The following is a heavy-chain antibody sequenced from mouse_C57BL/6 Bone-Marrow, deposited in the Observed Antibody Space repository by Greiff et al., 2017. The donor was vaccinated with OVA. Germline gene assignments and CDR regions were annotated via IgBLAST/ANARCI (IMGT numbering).Heavy chain of an antibody. J-gene: IGHJ2*01. Sequence: QVQLQQPGAELVMPGASVKLSCKASGYTFTSYWMHWVKQRPGQGLGWIGEIDPSDSYTNYNQKFKGKSTLTVDKSSSTAYMQLSSLTSEDLAVEYCARDGYWDYFDYWGQGTTLTVSS. D-gene: IGHD2-3*01. V-gene: IGHV1-69*01. CDR1: GYTFTSYW. CDR3: ARDGYWDYFDY. CDR2: IDPSDSYT.